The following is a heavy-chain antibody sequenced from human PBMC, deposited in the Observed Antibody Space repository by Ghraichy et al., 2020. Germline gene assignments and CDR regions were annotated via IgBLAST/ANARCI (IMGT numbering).Heavy chain of an antibody. V-gene: IGHV4-34*01. Sequence: SETLSLTCAVYGGSFSGYYWSWIRQPPGKGLEWIGEINHSGSTNYNPSLKSRVTISVDTSKNQFSLKLSSVTAADTAVYYCARVWDIAVKSQLDYWGQGTLVTVSS. CDR1: GGSFSGYY. J-gene: IGHJ4*02. D-gene: IGHD6-19*01. CDR3: ARVWDIAVKSQLDY. CDR2: INHSGST.